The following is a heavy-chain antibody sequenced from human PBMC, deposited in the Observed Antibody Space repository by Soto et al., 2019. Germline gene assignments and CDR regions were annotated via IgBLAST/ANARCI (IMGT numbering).Heavy chain of an antibody. J-gene: IGHJ4*02. V-gene: IGHV1-18*04. D-gene: IGHD3-22*01. CDR3: ARSSPYDSSGYFLARYYFDY. CDR2: ISAYNGST. Sequence: ASVKVSCKASGYTFTSYGISWVRQAPGQGLEWMGWISAYNGSTNYAQKLQGRVTMTTDTSTSTAYMELRSLRSDDTAVYYCARSSPYDSSGYFLARYYFDYWGQGTLVTVSS. CDR1: GYTFTSYG.